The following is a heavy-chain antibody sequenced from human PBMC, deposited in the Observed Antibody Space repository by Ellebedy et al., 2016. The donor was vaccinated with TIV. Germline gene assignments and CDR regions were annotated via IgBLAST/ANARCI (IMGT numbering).Heavy chain of an antibody. CDR2: IGGTVENT. Sequence: PGGSLRLSCAASGFTFRNYAINWVRQAPGKGLEWVSVIGGTVENTFYADSVKGRFTISRDNYKNTLYLQMNSLRVDDTAIYYCARDKGRPPANMDVWGQGTAVTVSS. CDR3: ARDKGRPPANMDV. D-gene: IGHD2-2*01. V-gene: IGHV3-23*01. J-gene: IGHJ6*02. CDR1: GFTFRNYA.